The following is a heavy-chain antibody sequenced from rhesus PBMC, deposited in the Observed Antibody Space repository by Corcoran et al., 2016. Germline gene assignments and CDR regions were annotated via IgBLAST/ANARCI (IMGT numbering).Heavy chain of an antibody. CDR1: GGSIRDSYR. J-gene: IGHJ4*01. D-gene: IGHD3-16*01. CDR3: ARFADYRGSYYSAVDY. Sequence: QVQLQESGPGVVKPSETLSLTCAVSGGSIRDSYRWSWIRPHPGRGLEWRGYGYGRITGTNNNPALTSLVTIVKAPAKHQFSWKLSCVTAAATSVYDCARFADYRGSYYSAVDYGGQGVLVTVSS. CDR2: GYGRITGT. V-gene: IGHV4S10*01.